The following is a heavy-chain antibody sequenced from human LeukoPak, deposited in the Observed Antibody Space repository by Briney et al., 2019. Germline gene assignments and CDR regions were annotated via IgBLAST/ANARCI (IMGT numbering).Heavy chain of an antibody. CDR1: GFTFSTYW. CDR3: ARAEWSNWYFDL. V-gene: IGHV3-7*03. Sequence: PGGSLRLSCAAAGFTFSTYWMNWVRQAPGKGVGWVANIKQDGSENYYVDSVKGRFTLSRDSAKNSLYLQMNSLRAEDTAVYYCARAEWSNWYFDLWGRGTLVTVSS. CDR2: IKQDGSEN. J-gene: IGHJ2*01. D-gene: IGHD3-3*01.